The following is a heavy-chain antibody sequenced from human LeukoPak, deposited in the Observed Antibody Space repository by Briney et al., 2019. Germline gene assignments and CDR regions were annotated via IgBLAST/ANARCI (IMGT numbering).Heavy chain of an antibody. CDR1: GFTVSSNY. Sequence: PGGSLRLSCAASGFTVSSNYMSWVRQAPGKGLEWVSVINSGGRTYYADPVQGRFTISRDNSKNTLYLQMNSLRAEDTAVYYCARMGDGNNSDYYYGLDVWGQGTTVTVSS. J-gene: IGHJ6*02. CDR3: ARMGDGNNSDYYYGLDV. D-gene: IGHD5-24*01. V-gene: IGHV3-53*01. CDR2: INSGGRT.